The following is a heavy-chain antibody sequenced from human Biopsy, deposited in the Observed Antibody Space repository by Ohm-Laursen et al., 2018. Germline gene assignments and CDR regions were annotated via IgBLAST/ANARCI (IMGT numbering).Heavy chain of an antibody. Sequence: TLSLTCTVSGGPISSGGSYWSWIRPPPGKGLEWIGYIFNSANTYYNPSLKNLITISGDTSKNQFSLKLNSVTAADTAVYYCARGDYFDSNGYFWFDPWGQGTLVTVSS. J-gene: IGHJ5*02. V-gene: IGHV4-31*01. CDR2: IFNSANT. CDR1: GGPISSGGSY. D-gene: IGHD3-22*01. CDR3: ARGDYFDSNGYFWFDP.